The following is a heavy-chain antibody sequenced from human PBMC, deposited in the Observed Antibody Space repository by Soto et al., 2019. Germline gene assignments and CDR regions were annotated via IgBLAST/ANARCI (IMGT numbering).Heavy chain of an antibody. Sequence: QVQLVQSGAEVKKPGSSVKVSCKASGGTFSSYAISWVRQAPGQGLEWMGGIIPIFGTANYAQKFQGRVTITADESTSTAYMELSSLRSEDTVVYYCARDPGGYCSGGSCNQDYWGQGTLVTVSS. J-gene: IGHJ4*02. V-gene: IGHV1-69*01. CDR1: GGTFSSYA. D-gene: IGHD2-15*01. CDR3: ARDPGGYCSGGSCNQDY. CDR2: IIPIFGTA.